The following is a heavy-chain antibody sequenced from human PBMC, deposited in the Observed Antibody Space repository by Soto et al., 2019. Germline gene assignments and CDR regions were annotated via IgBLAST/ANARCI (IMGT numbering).Heavy chain of an antibody. Sequence: SETLSLTCTVSGGSISSYYWSWIRQPPGKGLEWIGYIYYGGSTNYNPSLKSRVTISVDTSKNQFSLKLSSVTAADTAVYYCARVPGPWGQGTLVTVSS. CDR3: ARVPGP. V-gene: IGHV4-59*08. J-gene: IGHJ5*02. CDR1: GGSISSYY. CDR2: IYYGGST. D-gene: IGHD2-2*01.